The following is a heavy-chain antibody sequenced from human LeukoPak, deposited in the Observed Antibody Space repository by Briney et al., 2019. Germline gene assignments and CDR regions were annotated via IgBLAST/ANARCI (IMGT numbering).Heavy chain of an antibody. CDR3: ARGGGSSSWHGWANWFDP. V-gene: IGHV3-33*01. J-gene: IGHJ5*02. CDR1: GFTFSSYG. CDR2: IWYDGSNK. Sequence: GGSLRLSCAASGFTFSSYGMHWVRQAPGKGLEWVAVIWYDGSNKYYADSVKGRFTISRDNSKNTLYLQMNSLRAEDTAVYYCARGGGSSSWHGWANWFDPWGQGTLVTVSS. D-gene: IGHD6-13*01.